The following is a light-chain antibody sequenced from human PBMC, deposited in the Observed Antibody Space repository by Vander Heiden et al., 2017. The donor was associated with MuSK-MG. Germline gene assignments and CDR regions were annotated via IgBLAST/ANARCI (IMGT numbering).Light chain of an antibody. Sequence: QSALTQPASASGSPGQSITISCTGTSRDVVGYHNDAWNQQHPANSRSLMIYHVSILPSGVSTRFSGSMSGNAASLTISGLQAEDVADYYYSSYTISSTLEFGGGTKLTVL. CDR2: HVS. J-gene: IGLJ3*02. CDR3: SSYTISSTLE. V-gene: IGLV2-14*03. CDR1: SRDVVGYHN.